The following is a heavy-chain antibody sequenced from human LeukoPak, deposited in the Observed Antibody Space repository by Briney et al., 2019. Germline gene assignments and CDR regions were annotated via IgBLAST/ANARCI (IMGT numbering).Heavy chain of an antibody. CDR2: ISWNSGSI. V-gene: IGHV3-9*01. J-gene: IGHJ4*02. CDR3: AKDTAVVPAAIDY. CDR1: GFTFDDYA. Sequence: GRSLRLSCADSGFTFDDYAMHWVRQAPGKGLEWVSGISWNSGSIGYADSVKGRFTISRDNAKNSLYLQMNSLRAEDTALYYCAKDTAVVPAAIDYWGQGTLVTVSS. D-gene: IGHD2-2*01.